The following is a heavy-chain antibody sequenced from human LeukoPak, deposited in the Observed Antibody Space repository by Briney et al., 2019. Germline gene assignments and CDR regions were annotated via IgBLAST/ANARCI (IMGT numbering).Heavy chain of an antibody. V-gene: IGHV4-61*02. CDR3: ARQTSSFPYVMDV. J-gene: IGHJ6*02. D-gene: IGHD3-3*02. CDR2: IYTSGST. Sequence: PSQTLSLTCTVSGGSISSGGYYWSWIRQPAGKGLEWIGRIYTSGSTNYNPSLKSRVTISVDTSKNQFSLKLSSVTAADTAVYYCARQTSSFPYVMDVWGQGTTVTVSS. CDR1: GGSISSGGYY.